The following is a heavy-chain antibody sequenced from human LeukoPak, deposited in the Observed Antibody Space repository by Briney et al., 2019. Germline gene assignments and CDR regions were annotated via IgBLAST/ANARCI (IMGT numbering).Heavy chain of an antibody. CDR2: IGSTGTDR. CDR3: ATETIGRHYDY. Sequence: GGSLRLSCAASGFSFSSSGINWVRQAPEKGLEWVSSIGSTGTDRYYADSVKGRFTISRDNTKNSLYLQMNSLRGEDTAVYYCATETIGRHYDYWGQGTLLTVSS. V-gene: IGHV3-21*01. CDR1: GFSFSSSG. D-gene: IGHD1-14*01. J-gene: IGHJ4*02.